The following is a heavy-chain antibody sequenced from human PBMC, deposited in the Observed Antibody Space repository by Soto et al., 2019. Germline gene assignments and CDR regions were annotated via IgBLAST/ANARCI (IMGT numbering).Heavy chain of an antibody. J-gene: IGHJ4*02. D-gene: IGHD5-18*01. CDR3: AKSLTWIQLWVFDY. V-gene: IGHV3-23*01. CDR2: ISGSGGST. CDR1: GFTFSSDA. Sequence: GGSLRLSCAAAGFTFSSDAMSWDRQAPGKGLEWVSAISGSGGSTYYADSVKGRFTISRDNSKNTLYLQMNSLRAEDTAVYYCAKSLTWIQLWVFDYWGQGTLVTVSS.